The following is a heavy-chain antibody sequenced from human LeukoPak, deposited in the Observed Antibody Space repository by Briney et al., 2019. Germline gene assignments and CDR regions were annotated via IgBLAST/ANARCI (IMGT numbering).Heavy chain of an antibody. CDR1: GYTFTSYG. V-gene: IGHV1-18*01. J-gene: IGHJ4*02. D-gene: IGHD6-19*01. CDR2: ISAYNGNT. CDR3: ARDLPGIAVAGLPQLDY. Sequence: ASVKVSCKASGYTFTSYGISWVRQAPGQGLEWMGWISAYNGNTNYAQKLQGRVTMTTDTSTSTAYMELRSLRSDDTAVYYCARDLPGIAVAGLPQLDYWGQGTLVAVSS.